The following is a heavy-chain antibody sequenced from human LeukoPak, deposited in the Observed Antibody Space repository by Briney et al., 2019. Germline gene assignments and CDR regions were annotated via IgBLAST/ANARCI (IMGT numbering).Heavy chain of an antibody. V-gene: IGHV4-61*02. Sequence: SETLSLTCTVSGGSISSVSYYCRWIRKPAGKGLEWIGRIYTRWSTNYHPSLKGRVTISVDTSKNQFSLKLSSVTAADTAVYYCARRSLAVADDYWGQGTLVTVSS. J-gene: IGHJ4*02. CDR3: ARRSLAVADDY. CDR2: IYTRWST. D-gene: IGHD6-19*01. CDR1: GGSISSVSYY.